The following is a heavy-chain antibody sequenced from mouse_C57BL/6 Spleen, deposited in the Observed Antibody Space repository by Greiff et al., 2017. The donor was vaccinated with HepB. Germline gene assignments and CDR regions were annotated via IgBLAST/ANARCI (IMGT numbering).Heavy chain of an antibody. J-gene: IGHJ1*03. V-gene: IGHV1-53*01. CDR2: INPSNGGT. Sequence: QVQLQQPGTELVKPGASVKLSCKASGYTFTSYWMHWVKQRPGQGLEWIGNINPSNGGTNYNEKFKRKATLTVDKSSSTAYMKLSSLTSEDSAVYYCARRELLLPKRYFDVWGTGTTVTVSS. CDR3: ARRELLLPKRYFDV. D-gene: IGHD1-1*01. CDR1: GYTFTSYW.